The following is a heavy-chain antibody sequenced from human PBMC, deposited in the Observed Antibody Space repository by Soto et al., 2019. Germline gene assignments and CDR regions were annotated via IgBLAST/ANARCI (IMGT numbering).Heavy chain of an antibody. Sequence: SETLSLTCTVSGGSISSYYWSWIRQPPGKGLEWIGYIYYSGSTNYNPSLKSRVTISVDTSKNQFSLKLSSVTAADTAVYYCARHFGDGSSSKASDYCGQGTLVTVSS. D-gene: IGHD6-6*01. J-gene: IGHJ4*02. CDR1: GGSISSYY. CDR3: ARHFGDGSSSKASDY. CDR2: IYYSGST. V-gene: IGHV4-59*08.